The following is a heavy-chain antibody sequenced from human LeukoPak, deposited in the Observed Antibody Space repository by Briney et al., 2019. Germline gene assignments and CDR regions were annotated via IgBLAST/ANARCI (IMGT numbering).Heavy chain of an antibody. Sequence: GGSLRLSCTASGFTFSSYAMSWVRQAPGKGLEWVSAISGSGGSTYYADSVKGRFTISRDNSKNTLYLQMNSLRAEDTAVYYCAKDFLSYSSAEGLVFDYWGQGALVTVSS. V-gene: IGHV3-23*01. CDR2: ISGSGGST. CDR1: GFTFSSYA. D-gene: IGHD6-19*01. CDR3: AKDFLSYSSAEGLVFDY. J-gene: IGHJ4*02.